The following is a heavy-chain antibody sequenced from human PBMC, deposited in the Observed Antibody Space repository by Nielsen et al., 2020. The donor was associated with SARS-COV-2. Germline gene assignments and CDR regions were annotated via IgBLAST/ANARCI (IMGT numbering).Heavy chain of an antibody. CDR2: IYGSGTSS. J-gene: IGHJ2*01. D-gene: IGHD1-26*01. V-gene: IGHV3-23*03. CDR1: GFTFSSYS. Sequence: GESLKISCAASGFTFSSYSMNWVRQAPGKGLEWVSLIYGSGTSSYYADSVKGRFTISRDNSKKTVYLQMTSLRPENTAVYYCARHWQEGATFYWFFDLWGRGTLVSVSS. CDR3: ARHWQEGATFYWFFDL.